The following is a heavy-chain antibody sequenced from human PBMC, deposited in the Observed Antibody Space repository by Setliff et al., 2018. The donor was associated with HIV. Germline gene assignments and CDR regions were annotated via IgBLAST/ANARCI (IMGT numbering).Heavy chain of an antibody. J-gene: IGHJ4*02. CDR3: ARKHLFNVFDY. V-gene: IGHV4-59*01. Sequence: SETLSLTCTVSGGSISSYYWSWIRQPPGKELEWIGYIYYTGSTNYNPSLKSRVTISVDTSKNQFSLKLSSVTAADTAVYYCARKHLFNVFDYWGQGALVTAPQ. CDR2: IYYTGST. CDR1: GGSISSYY. D-gene: IGHD3-10*01.